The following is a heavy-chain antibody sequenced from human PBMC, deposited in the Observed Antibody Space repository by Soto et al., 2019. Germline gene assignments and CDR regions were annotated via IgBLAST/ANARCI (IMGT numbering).Heavy chain of an antibody. CDR1: GFTFSTYA. Sequence: GGSLRLSCAASGFTFSTYAMSWVRQAPGKGLEWVSAISAGGSDTYHADSVKGRFTISRDNSINTLYLQMNSLRTEDTAVYYCAHPRGYGVFDAYGIWGQGAMVTVSS. J-gene: IGHJ3*02. V-gene: IGHV3-23*01. CDR3: AHPRGYGVFDAYGI. CDR2: ISAGGSDT. D-gene: IGHD4-17*01.